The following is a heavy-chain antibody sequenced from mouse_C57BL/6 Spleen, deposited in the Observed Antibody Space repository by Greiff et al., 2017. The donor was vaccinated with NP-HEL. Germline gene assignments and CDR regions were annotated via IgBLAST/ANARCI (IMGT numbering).Heavy chain of an antibody. CDR1: GYTFTSYW. D-gene: IGHD1-1*01. V-gene: IGHV1-61*01. CDR3: AREGGSSYVFIDY. CDR2: IYPSDSET. J-gene: IGHJ2*01. Sequence: VQLQQPGAELVRPGSSVKLSCKASGYTFTSYWMDWVKQRPGQGLEWIGNIYPSDSETHYNQKFKDKATLTVDKSSSTAYMQLSSLTSEDSAVYYCAREGGSSYVFIDYWGQGTTLTVSS.